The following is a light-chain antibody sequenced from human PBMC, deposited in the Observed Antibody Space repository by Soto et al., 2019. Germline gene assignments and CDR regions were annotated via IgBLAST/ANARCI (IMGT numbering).Light chain of an antibody. CDR3: SSYTSASTPLV. CDR2: DVG. J-gene: IGLJ2*01. V-gene: IGLV2-14*01. Sequence: QSVLTQPASVSGSPGQSITISCTGTSSDVGGYNYVSWYQQHPGKAPKVMIYDVGNRPSGVSNRFSGSKSGNTASLTISGLQAEDEADYYCSSYTSASTPLVFGGGTKLTVL. CDR1: SSDVGGYNY.